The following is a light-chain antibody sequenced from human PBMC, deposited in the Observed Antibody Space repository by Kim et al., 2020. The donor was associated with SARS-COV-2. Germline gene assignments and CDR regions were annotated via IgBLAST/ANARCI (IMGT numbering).Light chain of an antibody. CDR2: EVS. V-gene: IGLV2-8*01. CDR1: SSDVGGHNY. J-gene: IGLJ2*01. Sequence: GQSVTISCTGTSSDVGGHNYVSWYQQHPGKAPKLLIYEVSKRPSGVPDRFSGSKSGNTASLTVSGLQSEDEADYYCSSYAGSNIVVFGGGTQLTVL. CDR3: SSYAGSNIVV.